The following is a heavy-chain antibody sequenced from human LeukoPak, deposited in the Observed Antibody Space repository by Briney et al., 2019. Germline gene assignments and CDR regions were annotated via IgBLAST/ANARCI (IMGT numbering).Heavy chain of an antibody. Sequence: GGSLRLSCAASGFTFSSYGMHWVCQAPGKGLEWVAFIRYDGSNKYYADSVKGRFTISRDNSKNTLYLQMNSLRAEDTAVYYCARGATTTRFGRFDPWGQGTLVIVSS. CDR2: IRYDGSNK. J-gene: IGHJ5*02. D-gene: IGHD4-17*01. V-gene: IGHV3-30*02. CDR3: ARGATTTRFGRFDP. CDR1: GFTFSSYG.